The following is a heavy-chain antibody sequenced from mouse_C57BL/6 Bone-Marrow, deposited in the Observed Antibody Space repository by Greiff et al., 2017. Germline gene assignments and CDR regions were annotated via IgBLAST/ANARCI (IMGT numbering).Heavy chain of an antibody. CDR3: ALYGSHWYFDV. J-gene: IGHJ1*03. V-gene: IGHV1-22*01. CDR2: INPNNGGT. CDR1: GYTFTDYN. Sequence: EVQGVESGPELVKPGASVKMSCKASGYTFTDYNMHWVKQSHGKSLEWIGYINPNNGGTSYNQKFKGKATLTVNKSSSTAYMELRSLTSEDSAVYYCALYGSHWYFDVWGTGTTVTVSS. D-gene: IGHD1-1*01.